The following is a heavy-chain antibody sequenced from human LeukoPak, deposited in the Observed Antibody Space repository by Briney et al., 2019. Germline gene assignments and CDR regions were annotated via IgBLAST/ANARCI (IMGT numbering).Heavy chain of an antibody. D-gene: IGHD6-13*01. J-gene: IGHJ4*02. V-gene: IGHV3-11*04. CDR1: GFTFSDYY. CDR2: ISSSGSTI. Sequence: GGSLRLSCAASGFTFSDYYMSWIRQAPGKGLEWVSYISSSGSTIYYADSVKGRFTISRDNSKNTLYLQMNSLRAEDTAVYYCAKDEIAAAGNYWGQGTLVTVSS. CDR3: AKDEIAAAGNY.